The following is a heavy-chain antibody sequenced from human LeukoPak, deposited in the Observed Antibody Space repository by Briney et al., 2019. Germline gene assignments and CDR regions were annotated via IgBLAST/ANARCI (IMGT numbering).Heavy chain of an antibody. V-gene: IGHV4-34*01. Sequence: LSETLSLTCAVNGGSFSGYYWSWIRQPPGKGLEWIGEINHSGSTNYNPSLKSRVTISVDTSKNQFSLKLSSVTAADTAVYYCARVYCSSTSCLYYFDYWGQGTLVTVSS. CDR3: ARVYCSSTSCLYYFDY. J-gene: IGHJ4*02. CDR1: GGSFSGYY. D-gene: IGHD2-2*01. CDR2: INHSGST.